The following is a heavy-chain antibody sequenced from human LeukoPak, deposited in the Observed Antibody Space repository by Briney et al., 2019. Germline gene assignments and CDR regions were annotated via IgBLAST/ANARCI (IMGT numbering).Heavy chain of an antibody. CDR1: GFTFSRYA. D-gene: IGHD4-17*01. V-gene: IGHV3-30*18. Sequence: GGSLRLSCAASGFTFSRYAMSWVRQGPGKGLEWVAVISYDGSNKYYADSVKGRFTISRDNSKNTLYLQMNSLRAEDTAVYYCAKGDDYGDLFDYWGQGTLVTVSS. CDR3: AKGDDYGDLFDY. J-gene: IGHJ4*02. CDR2: ISYDGSNK.